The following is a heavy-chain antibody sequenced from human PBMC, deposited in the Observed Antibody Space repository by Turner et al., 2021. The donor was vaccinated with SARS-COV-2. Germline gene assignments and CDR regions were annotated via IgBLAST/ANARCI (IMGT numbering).Heavy chain of an antibody. D-gene: IGHD4-17*01. CDR1: GFTFSSYA. Sequence: EVQLLESRGGLVQPGGSLRLSCAASGFTFSSYAMSWVRQAPGKGLEWVSGISDSGGSTYYADSVKGRFTISRDNSKNTLYLQMNSLRAEDTAVYYCAKVASNPGDYFDYWGQGTLVTVSS. V-gene: IGHV3-23*01. CDR2: ISDSGGST. CDR3: AKVASNPGDYFDY. J-gene: IGHJ4*02.